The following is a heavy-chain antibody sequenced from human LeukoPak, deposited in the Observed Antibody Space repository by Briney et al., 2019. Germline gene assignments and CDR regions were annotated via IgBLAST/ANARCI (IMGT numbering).Heavy chain of an antibody. CDR3: AKDLGCSSTSCYNEFGELSAFDY. D-gene: IGHD2-2*02. Sequence: GGSLRLSCAASGFTFSSYAMSWVRQAPGKGLEWVSAISGSGGSTYYADSVKGRFTASRDNSKNTLYLQMNSLRAEDTAVYYCAKDLGCSSTSCYNEFGELSAFDYWGQGTLVTVSS. CDR1: GFTFSSYA. J-gene: IGHJ4*02. CDR2: ISGSGGST. V-gene: IGHV3-23*01.